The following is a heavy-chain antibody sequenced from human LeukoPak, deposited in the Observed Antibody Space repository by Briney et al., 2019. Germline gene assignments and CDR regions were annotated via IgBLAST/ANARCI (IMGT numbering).Heavy chain of an antibody. D-gene: IGHD2-15*01. CDR1: DFTFRNAW. CDR2: IKDKIDGGTT. CDR3: TTVRYCSNKRCPRRHDYMDV. V-gene: IGHV3-15*01. Sequence: GGSLRLSCAASDFTFRNAWMTWVRRAPGEGLEWVGRIKDKIDGGTTDYTAPVKGRFTISRDDSRNTVYLEMNSLKAEDTGVYYCTTVRYCSNKRCPRRHDYMDVWGKGTTVTVSS. J-gene: IGHJ6*03.